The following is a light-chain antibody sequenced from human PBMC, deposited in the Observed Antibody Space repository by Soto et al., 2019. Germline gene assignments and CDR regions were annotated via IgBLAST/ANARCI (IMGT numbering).Light chain of an antibody. CDR3: SLYTTASTYV. J-gene: IGLJ1*01. CDR1: SSDVGGYNY. V-gene: IGLV2-14*01. Sequence: QSALTQPASVSGSPGQSITISCTGTSSDVGGYNYVSWYQQHPGRAPKLMIYEVSNRPSGIPDRFSGSKSGNTASLTISGLQAEDEAEYYCSLYTTASTYVFGTGTKLTVL. CDR2: EVS.